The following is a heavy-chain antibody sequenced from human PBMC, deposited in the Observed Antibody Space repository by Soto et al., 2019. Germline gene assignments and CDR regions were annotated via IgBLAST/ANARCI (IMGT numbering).Heavy chain of an antibody. CDR2: IYYSGST. CDR3: ARPGGRGSEGWFDP. CDR1: GGSISSYY. J-gene: IGHJ5*02. V-gene: IGHV4-59*01. D-gene: IGHD3-10*01. Sequence: QVQLQESGPGLVKPSETLSLTCTVSGGSISSYYWSWIRQPPGKGLEWIGYIYYSGSTNYNPSLMSRVTISVDTSKNQFSLKLSAVTAADTAVYYCARPGGRGSEGWFDPWGQGTLVTVSS.